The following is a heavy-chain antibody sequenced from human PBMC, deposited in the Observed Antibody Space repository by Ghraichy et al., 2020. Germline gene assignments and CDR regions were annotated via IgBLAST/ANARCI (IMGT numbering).Heavy chain of an antibody. CDR3: ARIWWGVSMRFDP. CDR2: INPNSGGT. CDR1: GYTFTGYY. Sequence: ASVKVSCKASGYTFTGYYMHWVRQAPGQGLEWMGWINPNSGGTNYAQKFQGRVTMTRDTSISTAYMELSRLRSDDTAVYYCARIWWGVSMRFDPWGQGTLVTVSS. J-gene: IGHJ5*02. D-gene: IGHD2-8*02. V-gene: IGHV1-2*02.